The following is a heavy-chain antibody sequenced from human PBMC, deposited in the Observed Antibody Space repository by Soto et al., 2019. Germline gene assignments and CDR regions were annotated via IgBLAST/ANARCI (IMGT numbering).Heavy chain of an antibody. J-gene: IGHJ4*02. CDR2: ISDSGGST. D-gene: IGHD6-19*01. CDR3: AKLRGFIAVAGASDY. CDR1: GFTFSSDS. Sequence: PGVSLGLSCAASGFTFSSDSMTWVRQAPGKGLDWVAAISDSGGSTYYADSVKGRFTISRDNSKNTVYLQMNSLRVEDAALYYCAKLRGFIAVAGASDYWGLGTLVTVSS. V-gene: IGHV3-23*01.